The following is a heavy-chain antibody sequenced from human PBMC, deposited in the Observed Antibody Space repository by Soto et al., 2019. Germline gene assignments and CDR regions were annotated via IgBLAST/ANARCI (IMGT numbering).Heavy chain of an antibody. CDR3: AKDEGVGGTLGLFVY. J-gene: IGHJ4*02. CDR1: GFDFTYYA. D-gene: IGHD1-26*01. V-gene: IGHV3-30*18. Sequence: QVQLVESGGGAVQPGESLRLSCVASGFDFTYYAMHWVRQAPGKGLESVAVMSSDGSKIHHTDSVKGRFTISRDNSKHTLYLQMNSLRKEDTAVYFCAKDEGVGGTLGLFVYWGQGTLVSVSS. CDR2: MSSDGSKI.